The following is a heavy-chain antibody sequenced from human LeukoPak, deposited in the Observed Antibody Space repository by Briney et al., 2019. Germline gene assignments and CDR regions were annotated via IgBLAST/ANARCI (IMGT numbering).Heavy chain of an antibody. CDR1: GFTFSSYS. V-gene: IGHV3-21*01. J-gene: IGHJ4*02. CDR3: ARVGQWLVLEEYYLDY. D-gene: IGHD6-19*01. Sequence: GGSLRLSCAASGFTFSSYSMNWVRQAPGKGLEWVSSISSSSSYIYYADSVKGRFTISRDNAKNSLYLQMNSLRAEDTAVYYCARVGQWLVLEEYYLDYWGQGTLVTVSS. CDR2: ISSSSSYI.